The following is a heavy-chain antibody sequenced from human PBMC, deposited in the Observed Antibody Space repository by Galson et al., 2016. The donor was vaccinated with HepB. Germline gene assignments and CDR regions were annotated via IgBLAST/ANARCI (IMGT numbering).Heavy chain of an antibody. V-gene: IGHV1-18*01. D-gene: IGHD3-22*01. J-gene: IGHJ4*02. Sequence: SVKVSCKATGYTFTDYGISWVRQAPRQGLEWRGWISAHDGRIHYAPNFRDRLTITTETSAGTAYMDLRGLTSDDTAVYYCARDYYYDVDNWGQGTLVTVSS. CDR1: GYTFTDYG. CDR3: ARDYYYDVDN. CDR2: ISAHDGRI.